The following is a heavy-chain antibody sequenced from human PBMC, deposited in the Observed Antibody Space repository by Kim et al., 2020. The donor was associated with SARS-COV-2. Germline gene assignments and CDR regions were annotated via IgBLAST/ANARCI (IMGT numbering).Heavy chain of an antibody. D-gene: IGHD6-19*01. J-gene: IGHJ6*02. Sequence: GESLKISCKGSGYSFTSYWIGWVRQMPGKGLEWMGIIYPGDSDTRYSPSFQGQVTISADKSISTAYLQWSSLKASDTAMYYCTLSGWYVDYYYYGMDVWGQGTTVTVSS. CDR1: GYSFTSYW. V-gene: IGHV5-51*01. CDR3: TLSGWYVDYYYYGMDV. CDR2: IYPGDSDT.